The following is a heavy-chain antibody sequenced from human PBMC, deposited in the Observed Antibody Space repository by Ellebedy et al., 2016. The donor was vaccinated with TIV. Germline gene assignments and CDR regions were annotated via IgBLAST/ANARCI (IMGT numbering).Heavy chain of an antibody. CDR2: IKQDGSEK. CDR3: ARDYYSSTTKTIDY. D-gene: IGHD6-13*01. V-gene: IGHV3-7*01. Sequence: GESLRLSCAVSGFTFSSYWMTWVRQAPGKGLEWVANIKQDGSEKDYVDSVKGRFTISRDNAKNSLYLQMNSLRVEDTAVYYCARDYYSSTTKTIDYWGQGTLVTVSS. J-gene: IGHJ4*02. CDR1: GFTFSSYW.